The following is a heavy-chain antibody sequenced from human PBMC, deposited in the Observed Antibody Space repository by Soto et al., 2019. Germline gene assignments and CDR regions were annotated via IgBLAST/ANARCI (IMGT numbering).Heavy chain of an antibody. D-gene: IGHD2-21*02. CDR1: GGSLTNYF. Sequence: QVQLQESGPGLVEPSETLSLTCTVSGGSLTNYFWTWIRQSPAKGLEWIAYIRYSGKTDYNPSLKSRVTISLDTPKNQFSLKLTSVTAADTAMYYCARFQYTVVTPFDLWGQGTMVIVSS. CDR2: IRYSGKT. V-gene: IGHV4-59*01. CDR3: ARFQYTVVTPFDL. J-gene: IGHJ3*01.